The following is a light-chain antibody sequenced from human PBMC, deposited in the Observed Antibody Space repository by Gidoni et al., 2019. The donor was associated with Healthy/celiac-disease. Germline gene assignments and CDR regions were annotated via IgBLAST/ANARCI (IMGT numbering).Light chain of an antibody. CDR3: QQYYSYPYPT. Sequence: AIRMTPSPSSFSASTGDRVTITCRASQGISSYLAWYQQKPGKAPKLLIYAASTLQSGVPSRFSGSGAGTDFTLTISCLQSEDFATYYCQQYYSYPYPTCGGGTKVEIK. J-gene: IGKJ4*01. V-gene: IGKV1-8*01. CDR2: AAS. CDR1: QGISSY.